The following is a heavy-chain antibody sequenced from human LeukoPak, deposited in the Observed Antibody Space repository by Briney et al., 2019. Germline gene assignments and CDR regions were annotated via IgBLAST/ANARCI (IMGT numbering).Heavy chain of an antibody. CDR1: GFTFSSYG. CDR3: AKDRYSYAFEYSGS. D-gene: IGHD5-18*01. V-gene: IGHV3-30*18. Sequence: GGSLRLSCAASGFTFSSYGMHWVRQAPGKGLDWVAVISNDGSKKYYADSVKGRFTISRDNSKNTLSLQVSSLRTEDTAVYYCAKDRYSYAFEYSGSWGQGTLVTVSS. CDR2: ISNDGSKK. J-gene: IGHJ5*02.